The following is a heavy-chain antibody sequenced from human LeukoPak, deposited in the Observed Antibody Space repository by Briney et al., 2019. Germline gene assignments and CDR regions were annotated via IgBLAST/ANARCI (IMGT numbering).Heavy chain of an antibody. J-gene: IGHJ4*02. CDR2: IRKETNSYTT. CDR3: XRGXPTGTTDFDS. D-gene: IGHD1-1*01. Sequence: PGGSLRLSCAASGFSFSDHYMDWVRQAPGKGLECVARIRKETNSYTTEYAASVKGRFTISRDDSTNSLYLQMNSLKTEDTAVYXXXRGXPTGTTDFDSWGQGTLVTVSS. CDR1: GFSFSDHY. V-gene: IGHV3-72*01.